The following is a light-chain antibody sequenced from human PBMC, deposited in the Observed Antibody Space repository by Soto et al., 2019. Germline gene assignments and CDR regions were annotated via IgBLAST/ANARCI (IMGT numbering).Light chain of an antibody. V-gene: IGKV3-11*01. Sequence: EIVLTQSPATLSLSPGERATLSCRASQSVSSFLAWYQQKPGQAPRLLIYDASHRATGIPARFSGSGSGTDFTLTISSLEPEDFAVYDCQQRSNWPKTFGQGTKVEIK. CDR1: QSVSSF. CDR2: DAS. J-gene: IGKJ1*01. CDR3: QQRSNWPKT.